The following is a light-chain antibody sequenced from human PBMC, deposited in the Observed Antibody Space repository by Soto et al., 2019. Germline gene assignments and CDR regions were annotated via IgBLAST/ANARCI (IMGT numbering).Light chain of an antibody. Sequence: QSALTQPPSVSGAPGQRVTISCTGSSANIGAAYNVDWYQQLPGTAPKLLIHGNSNRPSGVPDRFSGSKSGTSASLAITGLQAEDEADYYCQSYDSSRSGSVFGTGTKVTVL. J-gene: IGLJ1*01. CDR3: QSYDSSRSGSV. V-gene: IGLV1-40*01. CDR2: GNS. CDR1: SANIGAAYN.